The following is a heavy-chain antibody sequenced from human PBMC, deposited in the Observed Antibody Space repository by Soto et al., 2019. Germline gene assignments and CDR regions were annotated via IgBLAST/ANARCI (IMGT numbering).Heavy chain of an antibody. J-gene: IGHJ5*02. Sequence: WTWLRQSAGKGLEWIGRISTSGNTNYNPSLNSRLTMSVDTSKNQVSLKLTSVTAAGTAVYYCARGGGVPALGDPWGQGTLVTVSS. D-gene: IGHD3-16*01. CDR2: ISTSGNT. CDR3: ARGGGVPALGDP. V-gene: IGHV4-4*07.